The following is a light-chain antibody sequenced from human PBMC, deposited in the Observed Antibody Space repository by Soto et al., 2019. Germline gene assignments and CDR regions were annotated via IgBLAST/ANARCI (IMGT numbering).Light chain of an antibody. CDR1: SSDVGGYTY. Sequence: QSVLTQPASVSGSPGQSITISCTGTSSDVGGYTYVSWYQQHPGKAPKLMIYQVSNRPSGVSNRFSGSKSGNTASLTISWLQTEDEADYYCSSYTSSNTLVFGGGTKLTVL. V-gene: IGLV2-14*01. CDR2: QVS. J-gene: IGLJ3*02. CDR3: SSYTSSNTLV.